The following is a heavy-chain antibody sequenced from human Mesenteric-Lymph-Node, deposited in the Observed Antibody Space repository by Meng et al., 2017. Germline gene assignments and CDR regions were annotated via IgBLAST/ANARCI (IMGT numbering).Heavy chain of an antibody. CDR3: AREGYCSGGSCYSGFDNWFDP. CDR2: IIPIFGTA. Sequence: SVKVSCKASGGTFSSYAISWVRQAPGQGREWMGGIIPIFGTANYAQKFQGRVTITADESTSTAYMELRSLRSDDTAVYYCAREGYCSGGSCYSGFDNWFDPWGQGTLVTVSS. D-gene: IGHD2-15*01. CDR1: GGTFSSYA. V-gene: IGHV1-69*13. J-gene: IGHJ5*02.